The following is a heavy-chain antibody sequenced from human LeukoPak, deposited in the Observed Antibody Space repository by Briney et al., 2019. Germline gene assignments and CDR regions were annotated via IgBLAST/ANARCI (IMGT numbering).Heavy chain of an antibody. J-gene: IGHJ3*02. CDR1: GFTFSSYE. D-gene: IGHD3-9*01. Sequence: PGGSLRLSCAASGFTFSSYEMNWVRQAPGKGLEWVSYISSSGSTIYYADSVKGRFTISRDNAKNSLYLQMNSLSAEDTAVYFCVKDIFHWAFDIWGQGTMVTVSS. CDR2: ISSSGSTI. CDR3: VKDIFHWAFDI. V-gene: IGHV3-48*03.